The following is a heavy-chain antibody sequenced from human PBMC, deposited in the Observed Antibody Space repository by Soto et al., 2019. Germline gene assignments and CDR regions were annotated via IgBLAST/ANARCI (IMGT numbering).Heavy chain of an antibody. D-gene: IGHD3-10*01. CDR1: VYTLTRHG. J-gene: IGHJ5*02. V-gene: IGHV1-18*01. Sequence: ASGKVSCKASVYTLTRHGSSWGLQAPGQRLEWMGWISAYNGNTKYAQKLQGRVTMTTDTSTSTAYMELRSLRSDDTAVYYCARDAVRGLRWFDPWGQGTLVTVSS. CDR2: ISAYNGNT. CDR3: ARDAVRGLRWFDP.